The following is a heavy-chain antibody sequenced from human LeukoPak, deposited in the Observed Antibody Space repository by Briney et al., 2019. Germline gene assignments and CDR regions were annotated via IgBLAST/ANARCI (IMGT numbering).Heavy chain of an antibody. CDR3: ARVRYYYDSSGFGLRN. D-gene: IGHD3-22*01. Sequence: PSETLSLTCTVSGGSISSYYWIWIRQPPGKGLEWIGYTYYSGSTNYNPSLKSRVTISVDTSKNQFSLKLSSVTAADPAVYYCARVRYYYDSSGFGLRNWGQGTLVTVSS. CDR2: TYYSGST. V-gene: IGHV4-59*01. J-gene: IGHJ4*02. CDR1: GGSISSYY.